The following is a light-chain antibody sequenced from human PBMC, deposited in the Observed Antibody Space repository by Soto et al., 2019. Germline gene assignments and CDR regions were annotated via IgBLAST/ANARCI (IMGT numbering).Light chain of an antibody. CDR1: QSVTTR. CDR3: QQYGGSPIT. V-gene: IGKV3-20*01. CDR2: GAS. Sequence: IVFTQSPGTLSLSPGERVTLSCSASQSVTTRLAWYQHKPGQAPRLLMSGASSRASGVPVRFSGSGSGTDFTLTISRLEPEDFALYYCQQYGGSPITFGLGTRLEIK. J-gene: IGKJ5*01.